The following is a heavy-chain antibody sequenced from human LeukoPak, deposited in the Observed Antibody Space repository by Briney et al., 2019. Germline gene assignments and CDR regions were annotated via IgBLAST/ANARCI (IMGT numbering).Heavy chain of an antibody. CDR2: FDPEDGET. Sequence: ASVKVSCKVSGYTLTELSMHWVRQAPGKGLEWMGGFDPEDGETIYAQKFQGRVTMTEDTSTDTAYMELSSLRSEDTAVYYCATVIHCSSTSCYLDAFDIWGQGTMVTVSS. J-gene: IGHJ3*02. D-gene: IGHD2-2*01. CDR3: ATVIHCSSTSCYLDAFDI. V-gene: IGHV1-24*01. CDR1: GYTLTELS.